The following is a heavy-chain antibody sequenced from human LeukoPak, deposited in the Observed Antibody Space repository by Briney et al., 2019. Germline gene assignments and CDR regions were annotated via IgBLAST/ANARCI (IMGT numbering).Heavy chain of an antibody. CDR2: INQDGSDK. CDR3: AREYYGDYYY. J-gene: IGHJ4*02. Sequence: GGSLRLSCAASGFSFSTYWMGWVRQAPGKGLEWVAAINQDGSDKYYVDSVKGRFTISRDNAKNTLYLQMNSLRAEDTAVYYCAREYYGDYYYWGQGTLVPVSS. V-gene: IGHV3-7*01. CDR1: GFSFSTYW. D-gene: IGHD4-17*01.